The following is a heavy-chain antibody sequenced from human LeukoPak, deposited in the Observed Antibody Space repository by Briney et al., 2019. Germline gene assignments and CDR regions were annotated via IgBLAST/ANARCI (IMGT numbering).Heavy chain of an antibody. J-gene: IGHJ4*02. V-gene: IGHV1-8*01. CDR2: MYPNSGNT. Sequence: ASVKVSCKASGYTFTSYDINWVRQATGQGVEWMGWMYPNSGNTGYAQKFQGRVTMTRNTSISTAYMELSSLRSEDTAVYYCARAPLRYFDWLPYYFDYWGQGTLVTVSS. CDR1: GYTFTSYD. D-gene: IGHD3-9*01. CDR3: ARAPLRYFDWLPYYFDY.